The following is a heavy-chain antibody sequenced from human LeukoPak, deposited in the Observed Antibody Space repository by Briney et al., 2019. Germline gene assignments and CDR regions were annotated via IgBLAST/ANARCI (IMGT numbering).Heavy chain of an antibody. Sequence: GGSLRLSCAVSGFTFSNYWMSWVRQAPAKGLECISCFSGSGGSTYYADSVKGRFTISRDNSKNTLYLQINSLRVEDTAVYYCAELGITMIGGVWGKGTTVTISS. CDR2: FSGSGGST. V-gene: IGHV3-23*01. J-gene: IGHJ6*04. CDR3: AELGITMIGGV. CDR1: GFTFSNYW. D-gene: IGHD3-10*02.